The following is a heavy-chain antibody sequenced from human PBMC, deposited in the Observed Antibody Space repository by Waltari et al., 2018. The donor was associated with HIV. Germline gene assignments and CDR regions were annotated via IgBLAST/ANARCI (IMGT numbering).Heavy chain of an antibody. CDR2: IDPSDSYT. D-gene: IGHD2-15*01. V-gene: IGHV5-10-1*01. CDR3: AIRQDTMHYYYGMDV. J-gene: IGHJ6*02. CDR1: GYSFTSYW. Sequence: EVQLVQSGAEVKKPGESLRISCKGSGYSFTSYWISWVRQMPGKGLEWMGRIDPSDSYTNDSPSFQGHVTISADKSISTAYLQWSSLKASDTAMYYCAIRQDTMHYYYGMDVWGQGTTVTVSS.